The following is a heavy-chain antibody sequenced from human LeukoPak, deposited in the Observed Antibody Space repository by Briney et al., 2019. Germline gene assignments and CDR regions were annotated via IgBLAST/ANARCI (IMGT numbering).Heavy chain of an antibody. D-gene: IGHD3-22*01. Sequence: SETLSLTCTVSGGSISSYYWSWIRQPAGKGLEWIGRIYTSGSTNYNPSLKSRVTMSVDTSKNQFSLKLSSVTAADTAVYYCATSYYYDSSGYYLYFDLWGRGTLVTVSS. V-gene: IGHV4-4*07. CDR2: IYTSGST. CDR1: GGSISSYY. CDR3: ATSYYYDSSGYYLYFDL. J-gene: IGHJ2*01.